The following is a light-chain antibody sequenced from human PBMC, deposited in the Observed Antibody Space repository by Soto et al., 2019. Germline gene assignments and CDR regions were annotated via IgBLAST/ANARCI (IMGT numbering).Light chain of an antibody. CDR2: STS. CDR1: QSISTS. V-gene: IGKV1-39*01. CDR3: QQSYSTPYT. J-gene: IGKJ2*01. Sequence: DIQMTQSPSSLSASVGDRVTITCRASQSISTSLNWYQQKPGKAPNLLIYSTSSLQSGVPSRFSGSGSGTDFTLTISSLQPEDFAPYYCQQSYSTPYTFGQGTKLEIK.